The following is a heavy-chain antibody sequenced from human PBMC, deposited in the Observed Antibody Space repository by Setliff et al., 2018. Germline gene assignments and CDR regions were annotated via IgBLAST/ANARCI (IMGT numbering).Heavy chain of an antibody. Sequence: ASVKVSCKASGYTFTSYGISWVRQAPGQGLEWMGWISAYNGNTNYAQKLQGRVTLTTDTSTSTAYMELRSLRSDDTAVYYCARVGVYYYDSSGYHRSPYYYYYGMDVWGQGTTVTVSS. CDR1: GYTFTSYG. V-gene: IGHV1-18*01. CDR3: ARVGVYYYDSSGYHRSPYYYYYGMDV. J-gene: IGHJ6*02. D-gene: IGHD3-22*01. CDR2: ISAYNGNT.